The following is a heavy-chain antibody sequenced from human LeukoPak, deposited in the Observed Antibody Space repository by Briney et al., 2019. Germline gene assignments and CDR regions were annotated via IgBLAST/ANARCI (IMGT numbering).Heavy chain of an antibody. J-gene: IGHJ4*02. V-gene: IGHV1-18*01. CDR1: GYTFTSYG. Sequence: ASVKVSCKASGYTFTSYGISWVRQAPGQGLEWMGWIGAYNGNTNYAQKLQGRVTMTTDTSTSTAYMELRSLRSDDTAVYYCAIIKPGIAAAGKVQWGQGTLVTVSS. D-gene: IGHD6-13*01. CDR2: IGAYNGNT. CDR3: AIIKPGIAAAGKVQ.